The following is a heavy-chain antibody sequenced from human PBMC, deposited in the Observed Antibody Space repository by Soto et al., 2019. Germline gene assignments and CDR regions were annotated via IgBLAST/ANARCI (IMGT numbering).Heavy chain of an antibody. CDR2: ISGRGDDT. CDR1: GFTFSNFA. J-gene: IGHJ4*02. Sequence: QLLESGGGFVQPGGSLRLSCVASGFTFSNFAMAWVRQAPGAGLEWVSAISGRGDDTFYADSMKGRFTISRDNSKDTLYLQINSLRAEDTAVYYCANPIPKTGTTFGFWGQGTLVTVSS. CDR3: ANPIPKTGTTFGF. V-gene: IGHV3-23*01. D-gene: IGHD1-1*01.